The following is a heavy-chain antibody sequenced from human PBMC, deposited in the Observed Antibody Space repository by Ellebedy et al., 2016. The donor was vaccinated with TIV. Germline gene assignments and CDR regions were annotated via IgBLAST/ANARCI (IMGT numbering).Heavy chain of an antibody. J-gene: IGHJ6*02. CDR3: AKVGASTFGYYYYGMDV. D-gene: IGHD1-26*01. CDR1: GGSMNYNY. V-gene: IGHV4-39*01. CDR2: IYYSGST. Sequence: MPSETLSLTCDVSGGSMNYNYWSWVRQPPGKGLEWIGTIYYSGSTYYNPSLKSRVTISVDTSKNQFSLKLRSVTAADTAVYYCAKVGASTFGYYYYGMDVWGQGTTVTVSS.